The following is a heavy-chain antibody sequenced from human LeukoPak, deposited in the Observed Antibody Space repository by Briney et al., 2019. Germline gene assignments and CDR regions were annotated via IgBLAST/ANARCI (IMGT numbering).Heavy chain of an antibody. CDR2: IIDSGNSI. CDR1: EFAFSTYN. Sequence: GGSLRLSCAASEFAFSTYNMNWARQAPGKGLEWVSTIIDSGNSIYYADSAEGRFTISRDNSKNTLYLQMNSLRAGDTAVYYCAKDPIFSGSYGVFDYWGLGTLVTVSS. V-gene: IGHV3-23*01. J-gene: IGHJ4*02. CDR3: AKDPIFSGSYGVFDY. D-gene: IGHD1-26*01.